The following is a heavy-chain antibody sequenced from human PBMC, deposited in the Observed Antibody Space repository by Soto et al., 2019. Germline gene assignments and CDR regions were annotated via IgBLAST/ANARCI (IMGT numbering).Heavy chain of an antibody. V-gene: IGHV4-30-4*01. CDR3: ARVGLRWYVFDY. CDR2: IYYSGST. Sequence: QVQLQESGPGLVKPSQTLSLTCTVSGGSISSGDYYWSWIRQPPGKGLEWIGYIYYSGSTYYNPSLKSRVTISASTPKNQFSPKLSSVNAAGTAAYYCARVGLRWYVFDYWGQGTPVTVSS. D-gene: IGHD4-17*01. J-gene: IGHJ4*02. CDR1: GGSISSGDYY.